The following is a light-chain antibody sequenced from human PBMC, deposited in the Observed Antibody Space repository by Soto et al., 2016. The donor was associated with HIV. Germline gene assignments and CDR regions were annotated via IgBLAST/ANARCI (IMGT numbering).Light chain of an antibody. CDR2: AAI. V-gene: IGKV1-27*01. CDR3: QKYYSVPWT. J-gene: IGKJ1*01. CDR1: QDISNY. Sequence: DIQLTQSPSSLSASIGEVSITCRASQDISNYLAWYQQKPGEVPKLLIFAAISLQSGVPSRFSGRGSGTQFTLTISSLQPEDVATYYCQKYYSVPWTFGQGTKVEI.